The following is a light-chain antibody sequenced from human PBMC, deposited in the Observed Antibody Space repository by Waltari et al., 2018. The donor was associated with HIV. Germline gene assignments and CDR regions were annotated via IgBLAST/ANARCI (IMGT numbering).Light chain of an antibody. CDR2: DVS. Sequence: QSALTQPASVSGFPGQSTTISCHGSSSDVDSYNYFPWYQQHPGKAPKLLIYDVSKRPSGVSNRFSGSKSGNTASLTISGLQAEDEADYYCCSYAGSNTYLFGTGTEVTVL. V-gene: IGLV2-23*02. J-gene: IGLJ1*01. CDR3: CSYAGSNTYL. CDR1: SSDVDSYNY.